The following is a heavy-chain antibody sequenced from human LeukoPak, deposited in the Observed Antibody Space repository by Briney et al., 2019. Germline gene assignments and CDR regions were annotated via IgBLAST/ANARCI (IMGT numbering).Heavy chain of an antibody. Sequence: PSETLSLTCAVYGGSFSGYYWSWIRQPPGKGLEWIGEINHSGSTNYNPSLKSRVTISVDTSKNQFSLKLSSVTAADTAVYYCARHGPLAARNWFDPWGQGTLVTVSS. V-gene: IGHV4-34*01. CDR3: ARHGPLAARNWFDP. CDR1: GGSFSGYY. D-gene: IGHD6-6*01. CDR2: INHSGST. J-gene: IGHJ5*02.